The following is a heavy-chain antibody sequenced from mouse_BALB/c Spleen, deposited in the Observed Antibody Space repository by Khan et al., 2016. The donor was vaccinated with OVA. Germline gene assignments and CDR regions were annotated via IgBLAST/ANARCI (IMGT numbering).Heavy chain of an antibody. V-gene: IGHV14-3*02. Sequence: EVQLQESGAELVKPGASIKLSCTASGFNIKDTYMHWVKQRPEQGPEWIGRIDLTNDNIKYDPKFQDKATITADTSSNTAYLQLNSLTSTDTAVYYCATRCGNPFAYWGQGTLVSVSA. CDR3: ATRCGNPFAY. J-gene: IGHJ3*01. D-gene: IGHD2-1*01. CDR2: IDLTNDNI. CDR1: GFNIKDTY.